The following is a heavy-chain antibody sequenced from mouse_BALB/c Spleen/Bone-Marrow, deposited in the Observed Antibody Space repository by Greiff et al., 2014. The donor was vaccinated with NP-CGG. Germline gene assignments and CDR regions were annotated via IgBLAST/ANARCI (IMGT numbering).Heavy chain of an antibody. V-gene: IGHV1-54*01. J-gene: IGHJ4*01. Sequence: VQLQQSGAELVRPGTSVKVSCKGSGYAFTNYLIEWIKQRPGQGLEWIGVINSGSGGTKYNEKFKGKATLTADKSSSTAYMQLSSLTSDDSAVCFCARAITDAMDYWGQGTSVTVSS. D-gene: IGHD2-4*01. CDR3: ARAITDAMDY. CDR1: GYAFTNYL. CDR2: INSGSGGT.